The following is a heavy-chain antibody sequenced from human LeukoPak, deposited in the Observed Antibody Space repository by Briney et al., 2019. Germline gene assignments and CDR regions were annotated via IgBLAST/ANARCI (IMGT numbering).Heavy chain of an antibody. CDR1: GGSISSYY. J-gene: IGHJ4*02. D-gene: IGHD3-22*01. CDR3: ARVDQDSYDSSGYFIDY. CDR2: IYFSGST. Sequence: SETLSLTCTVSGGSISSYYWSWIRQPPGMGLEWIGYIYFSGSTNYNPSLKSRVTISVDTSKNQFSLKLSSVTAADTAVYYCARVDQDSYDSSGYFIDYWGQGTLVTVSS. V-gene: IGHV4-59*12.